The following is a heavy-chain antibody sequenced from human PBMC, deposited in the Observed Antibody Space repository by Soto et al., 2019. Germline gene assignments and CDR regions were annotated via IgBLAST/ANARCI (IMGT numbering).Heavy chain of an antibody. J-gene: IGHJ5*02. CDR2: INPNSGGT. V-gene: IGHV1-2*04. CDR3: ARVRSGSYYGWFDP. Sequence: ASVKVSCKASGYTFTGYYMHWVRQAPGLGLEWMGWINPNSGGTNYAQKFQGWVTMTRDTSISTAYMELSRLRSDDTAVYYCARVRSGSYYGWFDPWGQGTLVTVSS. CDR1: GYTFTGYY. D-gene: IGHD1-26*01.